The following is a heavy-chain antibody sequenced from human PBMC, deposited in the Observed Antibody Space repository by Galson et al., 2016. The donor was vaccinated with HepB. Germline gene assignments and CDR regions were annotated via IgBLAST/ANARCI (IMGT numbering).Heavy chain of an antibody. Sequence: SLRLSCAVSGLTVSGDYMSWVRQAPGKGLEWVSVLYRDGSTYYADSVEGRFTISRDNSRNTLYLQMNSLRAEDTAMNYCAINMYGAATNYNGDAFEIWGQGTIVTVSS. CDR2: LYRDGST. CDR3: AINMYGAATNYNGDAFEI. D-gene: IGHD3-10*01. V-gene: IGHV3-53*01. J-gene: IGHJ3*02. CDR1: GLTVSGDY.